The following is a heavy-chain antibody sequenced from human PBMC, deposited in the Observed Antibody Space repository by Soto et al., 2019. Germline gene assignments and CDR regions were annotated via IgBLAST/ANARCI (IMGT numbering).Heavy chain of an antibody. CDR3: AREGIVVVPAAMSFGGWFDP. D-gene: IGHD2-2*01. J-gene: IGHJ5*02. V-gene: IGHV4-34*01. CDR1: GGSFSGYY. CDR2: INHSGST. Sequence: SETLSLTCAVYGGSFSGYYWSWIRQPPGKGLEWIGEINHSGSTNYNPSLKSRVTISVDTSKNQFSLKLSSVTAADTAVYYCAREGIVVVPAAMSFGGWFDPWGQGTLVTVSS.